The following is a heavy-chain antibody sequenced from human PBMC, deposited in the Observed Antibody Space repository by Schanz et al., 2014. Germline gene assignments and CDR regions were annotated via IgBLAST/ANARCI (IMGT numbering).Heavy chain of an antibody. CDR1: GFTFSSNS. V-gene: IGHV3-23*01. CDR3: AKAADWPVTRCDP. D-gene: IGHD3-9*01. J-gene: IGHJ5*02. CDR2: LSEGGGGT. Sequence: EVQLLESGGGLVQPGGSLRLSCEASGFTFSSNSMNWVRQAPGKGLEWVSALSEGGGGTHYADSVRGRFTISSDSSKNTLYLQMSSLRADDTAVYYCAKAADWPVTRCDPWGQGTLVTVSS.